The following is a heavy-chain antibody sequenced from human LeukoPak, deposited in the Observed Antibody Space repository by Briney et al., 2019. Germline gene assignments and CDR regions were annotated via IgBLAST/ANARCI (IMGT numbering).Heavy chain of an antibody. J-gene: IGHJ4*02. CDR3: ADPPSDF. CDR2: INQDGSEK. CDR1: GFNFNSKW. V-gene: IGHV3-7*01. Sequence: PGGSLRLSCATSGFNFNSKWMTWVRQAPGKGLEWVANINQDGSEKYHGDSVKGRFTISRDNAKSSLFLEMSSLRAEDTAVYYCADPPSDFWGRGTLVAVSS.